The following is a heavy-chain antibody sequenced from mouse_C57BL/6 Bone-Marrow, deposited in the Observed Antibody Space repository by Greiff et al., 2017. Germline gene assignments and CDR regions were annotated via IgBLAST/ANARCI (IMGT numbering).Heavy chain of an antibody. CDR1: GYTFTSYW. D-gene: IGHD2-2*01. J-gene: IGHJ2*01. CDR2: LDPSDSYT. V-gene: IGHV1-50*01. CDR3: ARSDYGYDGDY. Sequence: VQLQQPGAELVKPGASVKLSCKASGYTFTSYWMQWVQQRPGQGLEWIGELDPSDSYTNYNQKFKGKATLTVDTSSSTAYMQLSSLTSEDSAVDYWARSDYGYDGDYWGQGTTLTVSS.